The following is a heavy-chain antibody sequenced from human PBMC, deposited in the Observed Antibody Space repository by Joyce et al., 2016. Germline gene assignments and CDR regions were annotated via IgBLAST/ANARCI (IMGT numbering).Heavy chain of an antibody. Sequence: QVQLQESGPGLVQPSQTLSLTCGVSGGSISDGGYYWSWIRQRPGQGLEWIGYINYSCNTYYNPSLKSRLTISIDMSKNQFSLRLTSVTAADTAVYYCARVPLSSAFDYWGQGILVTVSS. D-gene: IGHD1-26*01. V-gene: IGHV4-31*11. CDR1: GGSISDGGYY. CDR2: INYSCNT. J-gene: IGHJ4*02. CDR3: ARVPLSSAFDY.